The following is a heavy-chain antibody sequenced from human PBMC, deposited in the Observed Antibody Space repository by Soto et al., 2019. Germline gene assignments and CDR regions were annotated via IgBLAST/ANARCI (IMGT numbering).Heavy chain of an antibody. D-gene: IGHD5-12*01. J-gene: IGHJ3*02. CDR2: ISGSGGST. V-gene: IGHV3-23*01. Sequence: GGFLRLSCAASGFTFSTYAMSWVRQAPGEGLEWVSTISGSGGSTYYADSVKGRFTISRDNSKNTLHLQMNSLRAEDTAVYYCAKHGYVARDAFAIWGQGTMVTVSS. CDR3: AKHGYVARDAFAI. CDR1: GFTFSTYA.